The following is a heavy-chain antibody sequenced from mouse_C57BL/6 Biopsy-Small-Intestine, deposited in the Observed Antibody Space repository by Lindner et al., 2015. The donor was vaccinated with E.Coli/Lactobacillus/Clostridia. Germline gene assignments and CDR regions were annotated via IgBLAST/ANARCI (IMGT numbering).Heavy chain of an antibody. CDR1: GYTFTDYW. J-gene: IGHJ4*01. D-gene: IGHD1-1*02. Sequence: VQLQESGTALARPGASVKMSCKASGYTFTDYWMHWVKQRPGQGLEWIGIIYPGNSDITYNQKFMGKAKLTAVTSATTAYMELSSLTSEDSAVYYCARYGDYAMDYWGQGTSVTVSS. V-gene: IGHV1-5*01. CDR3: ARYGDYAMDY. CDR2: IYPGNSDI.